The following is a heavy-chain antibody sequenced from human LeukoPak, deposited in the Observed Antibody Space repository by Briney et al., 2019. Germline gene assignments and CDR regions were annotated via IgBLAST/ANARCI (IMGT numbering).Heavy chain of an antibody. V-gene: IGHV3-23*01. J-gene: IGHJ6*02. CDR1: GFTFSSYA. Sequence: GGSLRLSCAASGFTFSSYAMSWVRQAPGKGLEWVSAISGSGGSTYYADSVKGRFTISRDNAKNSLYLQMNSLRAEDTAVYYCASISWEYCSGGSCYWDYYYYGMDVWGQGTTVTVSS. CDR3: ASISWEYCSGGSCYWDYYYYGMDV. D-gene: IGHD2-15*01. CDR2: ISGSGGST.